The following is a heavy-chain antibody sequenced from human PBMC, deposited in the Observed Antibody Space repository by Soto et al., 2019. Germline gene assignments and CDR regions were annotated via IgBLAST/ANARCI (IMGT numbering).Heavy chain of an antibody. V-gene: IGHV1-18*01. Sequence: QVQLVQSGAEVKKPGASVKVSCKASGYTFISHGITWVRQAPGQGLEWVGWISVYNGDTNYAQKLQGRVTMTTDTSTSPAYLELTSLRSDDTAIYYCARESFDYASSFDYWGPGTLVTVSS. CDR2: ISVYNGDT. D-gene: IGHD4-17*01. J-gene: IGHJ4*02. CDR1: GYTFISHG. CDR3: ARESFDYASSFDY.